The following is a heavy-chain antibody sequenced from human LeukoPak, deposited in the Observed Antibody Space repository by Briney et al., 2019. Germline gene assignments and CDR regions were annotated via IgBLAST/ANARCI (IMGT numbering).Heavy chain of an antibody. CDR1: GLTFSAYA. Sequence: GGSLRFSFAASGLTFSAYAMLGVPTAPGRGLKGGAVIWSDGINHTYADSGKGRVTMSRDNFQNKLYLQVSSVSVEDTTVYYCARDISTGLKYFDSWGQGTLVTASS. CDR2: IWSDGINH. J-gene: IGHJ4*02. V-gene: IGHV3-33*01. CDR3: ARDISTGLKYFDS. D-gene: IGHD1-14*01.